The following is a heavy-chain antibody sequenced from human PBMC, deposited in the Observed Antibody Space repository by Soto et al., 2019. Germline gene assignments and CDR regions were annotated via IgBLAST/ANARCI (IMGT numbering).Heavy chain of an antibody. J-gene: IGHJ5*02. D-gene: IGHD4-4*01. CDR3: VRGGSNYAS. CDR1: GFTFSDSW. V-gene: IGHV3-7*01. CDR2: IKPDESEK. Sequence: EVQLVESGGGLVQPGGSLRLSCTASGFTFSDSWMTWVRQDPGKGLEWVARIKPDESEKKYADSVKGRFSISRDNAKNSMYLQMDSLRGEDTAVYYCVRGGSNYASWGQGTLVPVSS.